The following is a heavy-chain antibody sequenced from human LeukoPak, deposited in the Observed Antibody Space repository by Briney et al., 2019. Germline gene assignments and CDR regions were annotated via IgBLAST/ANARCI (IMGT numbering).Heavy chain of an antibody. V-gene: IGHV1-2*02. CDR2: INPNSGGT. Sequence: ASVKVSCKASGYTFTGYYMHWVRQAPGQGLEWMGWINPNSGGTNYAQKFQGRVTMTTDTSTSTAYMELRSLRSDDTAVYYCARNVLLWFGTLPYYFDYWGQGTLVTVSS. J-gene: IGHJ4*02. D-gene: IGHD3-10*01. CDR3: ARNVLLWFGTLPYYFDY. CDR1: GYTFTGYY.